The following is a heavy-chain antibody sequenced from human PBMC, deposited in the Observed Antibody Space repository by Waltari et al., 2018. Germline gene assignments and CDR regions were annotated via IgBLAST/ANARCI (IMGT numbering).Heavy chain of an antibody. CDR1: GGSFSGYY. CDR2: INHRGST. V-gene: IGHV4-34*01. D-gene: IGHD2-15*01. CDR3: ARGLGYCSGGSCRAPY. J-gene: IGHJ4*02. Sequence: QVQLQQWGAGLLKPSETLSLTCAVYGGSFSGYYWSWIRQPPGKGLEWIGEINHRGSTNANPSLKSRVTISVDTSKNQFSLKLSSVTAADTAVYYCARGLGYCSGGSCRAPYWGQGTLVTVSS.